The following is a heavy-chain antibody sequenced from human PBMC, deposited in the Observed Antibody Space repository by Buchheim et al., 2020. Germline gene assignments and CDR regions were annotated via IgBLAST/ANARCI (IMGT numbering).Heavy chain of an antibody. CDR3: ARHVRDSSGYPIHYYYYYYMDV. CDR2: IYYSGST. CDR1: GGSISSSSYY. V-gene: IGHV4-39*01. J-gene: IGHJ6*03. D-gene: IGHD3-22*01. Sequence: QLQLQESGPGLVKSSETLSLTCTVSGGSISSSSYYWGWIRQPPGKGLEWIGSIYYSGSTYYNPSLKSRVTISVDTSKNQFSLKLSSVTAADTAVYYCARHVRDSSGYPIHYYYYYYMDVWGKGTT.